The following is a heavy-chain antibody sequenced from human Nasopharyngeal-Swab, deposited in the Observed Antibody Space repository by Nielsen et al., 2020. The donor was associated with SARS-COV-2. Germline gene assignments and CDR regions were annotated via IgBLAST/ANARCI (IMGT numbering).Heavy chain of an antibody. J-gene: IGHJ6*02. D-gene: IGHD3-9*01. CDR2: TYYRSKWYN. Sequence: WIRQSPSRGLEWLGRTYYRSKWYNDYAVSVKSRITINPDTSKNQFSLKLSSVTAADTAVYYCARVRPYYDILTGYYTKNGGYYGMDVWGQGTTVTVSS. V-gene: IGHV6-1*01. CDR3: ARVRPYYDILTGYYTKNGGYYGMDV.